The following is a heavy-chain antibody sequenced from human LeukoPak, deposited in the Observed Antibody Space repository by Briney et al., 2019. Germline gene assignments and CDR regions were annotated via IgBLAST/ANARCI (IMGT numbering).Heavy chain of an antibody. CDR3: ATGYSSTWYYFDY. D-gene: IGHD6-13*01. J-gene: IGHJ4*02. Sequence: SETLSLTCTVSGGSISSYYWSWIRQPPGKGLEWIGYIYYSGSTNYNPSLKSRVTISVDTSKNQFSLKLSSVTAADTAVYYCATGYSSTWYYFDYWGQGTLVTVSS. CDR2: IYYSGST. CDR1: GGSISSYY. V-gene: IGHV4-59*08.